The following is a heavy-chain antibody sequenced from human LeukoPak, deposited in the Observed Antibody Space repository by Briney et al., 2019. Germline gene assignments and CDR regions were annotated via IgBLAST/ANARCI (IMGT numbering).Heavy chain of an antibody. V-gene: IGHV3-30-3*01. CDR2: ISYDGSNK. CDR1: GFTFSSYA. CDR3: ARGVRGYSYGIDY. D-gene: IGHD5-18*01. J-gene: IGHJ4*02. Sequence: GGSLRLSCAASGFTFSSYAMHWVRQAPGKGLEWVAVISYDGSNKYYADSVKGRFTISRDNSKNTLYLQMNSLIAEDTAVYYCARGVRGYSYGIDYWGQGTLVTVSS.